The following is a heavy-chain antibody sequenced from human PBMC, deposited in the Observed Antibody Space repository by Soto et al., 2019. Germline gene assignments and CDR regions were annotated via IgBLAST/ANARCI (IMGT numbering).Heavy chain of an antibody. CDR3: ARPPVTGWGFDI. CDR1: GGSISSSSYY. V-gene: IGHV4-39*01. D-gene: IGHD6-19*01. CDR2: IYYSGST. Sequence: QLQLQESGPGLVKPSETLSLTCTVSGGSISSSSYYWGWIRQPPGKGLEWIGSIYYSGSTYYNPSLKSRVTISVDTSKNQFSLKLSSVTAADTAVYYCARPPVTGWGFDIWGQGTMVTVSS. J-gene: IGHJ3*02.